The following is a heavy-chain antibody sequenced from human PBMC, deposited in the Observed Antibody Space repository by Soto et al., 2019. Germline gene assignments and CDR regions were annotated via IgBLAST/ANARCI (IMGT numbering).Heavy chain of an antibody. J-gene: IGHJ4*02. Sequence: EVQLVESGGTLVKPGGSLRLSCAASGFTFKDAWLSWVRQAPGKGLEWVGRIISKADGGTTDYAAPVQGRFTISRDDSKNTVHLQLNRLTPDDTAVYFCATDQGAYGDYPGEYWGQGTLVTVSS. CDR2: IISKADGGTT. D-gene: IGHD4-17*01. CDR1: GFTFKDAW. CDR3: ATDQGAYGDYPGEY. V-gene: IGHV3-15*02.